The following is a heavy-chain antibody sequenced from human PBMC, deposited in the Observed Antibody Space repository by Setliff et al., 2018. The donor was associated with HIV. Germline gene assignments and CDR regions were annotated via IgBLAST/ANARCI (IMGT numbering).Heavy chain of an antibody. CDR3: ARLPQDVRSSIDF. D-gene: IGHD6-6*01. Sequence: GGSLRLSCGASGFTFTDYWMHWVRQVPGQGLVWVSRINVDGSSISYADSVKGRFTISRDNAKNTLFLQMNSLRAEDTAVYYCARLPQDVRSSIDFWGQGTLVTVSS. V-gene: IGHV3-74*01. CDR2: INVDGSSI. CDR1: GFTFTDYW. J-gene: IGHJ4*02.